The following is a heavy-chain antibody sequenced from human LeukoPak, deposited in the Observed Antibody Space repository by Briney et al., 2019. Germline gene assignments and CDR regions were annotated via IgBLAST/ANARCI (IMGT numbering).Heavy chain of an antibody. V-gene: IGHV1-69*01. CDR3: ARDYYGSGSYYGY. Sequence: ASVKVSCKASGGTFSSYAINWVRQAPGQGLEWMGGIIPIFGTANYAQKFQGRVTITADESTSTAYMELSSLRSEDTAVYYCARDYYGSGSYYGYWGQGTLVTVSS. CDR1: GGTFSSYA. CDR2: IIPIFGTA. D-gene: IGHD3-10*01. J-gene: IGHJ4*02.